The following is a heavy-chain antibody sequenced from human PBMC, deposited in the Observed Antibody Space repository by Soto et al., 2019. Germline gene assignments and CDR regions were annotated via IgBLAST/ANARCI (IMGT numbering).Heavy chain of an antibody. J-gene: IGHJ5*02. CDR3: ARGVTLNWFDP. CDR2: IIPIFGPA. D-gene: IGHD2-21*02. V-gene: IGHV1-69*01. Sequence: QLVQSGAEVKKPGSSVKVSCKASGGTFSSYAISWVRQAPGQGLEWMGGIIPIFGPAKYAQKFQGRVTITAYASTSTAYLDLSTLRCDDTAVYYCARGVTLNWFDPWVQATLVTVSS. CDR1: GGTFSSYA.